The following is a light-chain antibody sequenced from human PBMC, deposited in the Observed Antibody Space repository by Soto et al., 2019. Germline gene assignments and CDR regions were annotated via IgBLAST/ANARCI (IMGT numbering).Light chain of an antibody. V-gene: IGKV3-20*01. CDR1: QSVNSSY. J-gene: IGKJ4*01. CDR3: QQYSSSPLT. Sequence: EIVLTQSPGTLSLSPGERATLSCRASQSVNSSYLAWYQQKPGQAPRLLIYGASSRATGIPDRFSGSGSGTDFTLTISRLEPEDFAVYYCQQYSSSPLTFGGGTKVEIK. CDR2: GAS.